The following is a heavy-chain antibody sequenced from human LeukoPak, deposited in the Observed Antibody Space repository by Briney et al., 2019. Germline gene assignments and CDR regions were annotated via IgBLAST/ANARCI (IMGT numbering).Heavy chain of an antibody. CDR1: GFTFSSYS. J-gene: IGHJ4*02. D-gene: IGHD6-19*01. V-gene: IGHV3-21*01. Sequence: GGSLRLSCAASGFTFSSYSMNWVRQAPGKGLEWVSSISSSSSYIYYADSVKGRFTISRDNAKNSLYLQMNSLRAEDTAVYYCARASYIAVADAFGYWGQGTLVTVSS. CDR3: ARASYIAVADAFGY. CDR2: ISSSSSYI.